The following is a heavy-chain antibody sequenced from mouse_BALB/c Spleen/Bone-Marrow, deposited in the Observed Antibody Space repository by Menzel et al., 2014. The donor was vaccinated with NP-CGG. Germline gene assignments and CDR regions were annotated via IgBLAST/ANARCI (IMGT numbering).Heavy chain of an antibody. D-gene: IGHD2-14*01. CDR2: ILPGSGTT. CDR1: GFTFSDNW. Sequence: QVQLKQSGAELMKPGASVKISCKATGFTFSDNWIEWVKQRPGHGLEWIGEILPGSGTTNYNEKFKGKATFTADTSSNTAYLQLSSLTSEDSAVYYCARDYRCGRGYAMDYWGQGTSVTVSS. J-gene: IGHJ4*01. V-gene: IGHV1-9*01. CDR3: ARDYRCGRGYAMDY.